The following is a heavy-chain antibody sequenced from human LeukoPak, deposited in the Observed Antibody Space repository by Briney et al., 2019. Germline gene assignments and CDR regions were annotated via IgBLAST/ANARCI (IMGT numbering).Heavy chain of an antibody. V-gene: IGHV1-2*02. D-gene: IGHD4-17*01. CDR1: GYTFTGYY. CDR2: INPNSGGT. J-gene: IGHJ4*02. CDR3: AREDTVTSPFDY. Sequence: ASVKVSCKASGYTFTGYYMHWVRQAPGQGLEWMGWINPNSGGTNYAQEFQGRVTMTRDTSISTAYMELSRLRSDDTAVYYCAREDTVTSPFDYWGQGTLVTVSS.